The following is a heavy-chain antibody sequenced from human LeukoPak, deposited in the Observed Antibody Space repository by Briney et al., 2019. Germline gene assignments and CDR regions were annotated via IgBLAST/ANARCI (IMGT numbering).Heavy chain of an antibody. J-gene: IGHJ3*02. Sequence: GGSLRVSCAATGFALRGYVINRVRQAPGKGLERVSAIGGTGRTYYAEPVVGRFTISRDNSKNTVFLQMNSLRAEDTAIFYCAKDMTTRGAFDIWGQGTMVTVSS. V-gene: IGHV3-23*01. CDR1: GFALRGYV. CDR3: AKDMTTRGAFDI. CDR2: IGGTGRT. D-gene: IGHD1-1*01.